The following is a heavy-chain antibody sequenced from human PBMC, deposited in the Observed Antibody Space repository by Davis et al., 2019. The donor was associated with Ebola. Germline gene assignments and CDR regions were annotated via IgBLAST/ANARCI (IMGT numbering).Heavy chain of an antibody. CDR2: ISADNRNT. D-gene: IGHD5-12*01. CDR3: ARGSSGYDYPAVY. V-gene: IGHV1-18*04. J-gene: IGHJ4*02. Sequence: ASVNVSCMASGYTFTSYYMHWVRQAPGQGLEWMGWISADNRNTNYAQKFQGRVTMTTDTSTSTAFMELKSLTSDDTAVYFCARGSSGYDYPAVYWGQGTLVTVSS. CDR1: GYTFTSYY.